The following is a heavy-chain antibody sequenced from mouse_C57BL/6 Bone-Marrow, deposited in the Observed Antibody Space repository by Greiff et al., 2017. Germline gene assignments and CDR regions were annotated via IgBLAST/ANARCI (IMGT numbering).Heavy chain of an antibody. Sequence: QVHVKQPGAELVKPGASVKLSCKASGYTFTSYWMHWVKQRPGRGLEWIGRIDPNSGGTKYNEKFKSKATLTVDKPSSTAYMQLSSLASEDSAVYYCVVLWLRPYYFDYWGQGTTLTVSS. V-gene: IGHV1-72*01. D-gene: IGHD2-2*01. CDR3: VVLWLRPYYFDY. CDR2: IDPNSGGT. CDR1: GYTFTSYW. J-gene: IGHJ2*01.